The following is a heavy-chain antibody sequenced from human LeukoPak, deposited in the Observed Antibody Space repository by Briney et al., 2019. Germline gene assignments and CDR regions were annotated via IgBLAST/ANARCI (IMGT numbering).Heavy chain of an antibody. V-gene: IGHV3-11*06. D-gene: IGHD1-26*01. CDR3: ARDRAGGSGSYCDY. CDR1: GFTFSDYY. CDR2: ISSSGSYT. J-gene: IGHJ4*02. Sequence: GGSLRLSCAASGFTFSDYYMSWIRQAPGKGLEWVSYISSSGSYTNYADSVKGRVTISRDNAKNSLYLQMNSLRAEDTAVYYCARDRAGGSGSYCDYWGQGTLVTVSS.